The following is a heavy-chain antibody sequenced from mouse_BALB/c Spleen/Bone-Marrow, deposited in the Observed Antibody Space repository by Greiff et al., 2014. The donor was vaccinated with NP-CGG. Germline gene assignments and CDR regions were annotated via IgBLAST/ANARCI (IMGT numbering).Heavy chain of an antibody. CDR1: GFTFSDFY. J-gene: IGHJ4*01. CDR3: ARSGERYGAMDY. Sequence: VQLKQSGGGLVKPGGSLKLSCAASGFTFSDFYMFWFRQTPEKGLEWVATISNGGTYTYYPDSVKGRFTISRDNAKNNLYLQMSSLKSEDTAMYYCARSGERYGAMDYWGQGTSVTVTS. V-gene: IGHV5-4*02. CDR2: ISNGGTYT. D-gene: IGHD1-1*02.